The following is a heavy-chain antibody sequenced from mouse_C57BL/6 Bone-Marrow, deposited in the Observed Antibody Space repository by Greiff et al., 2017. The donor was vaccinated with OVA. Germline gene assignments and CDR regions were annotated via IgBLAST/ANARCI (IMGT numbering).Heavy chain of an antibody. V-gene: IGHV5-17*01. CDR2: ISSGSSTI. CDR3: AKGKPCDLYWYFDV. CDR1: GFTFSDYG. D-gene: IGHD2-13*01. J-gene: IGHJ1*03. Sequence: EVKLVESGGGLVKPGGSLKLSCAASGFTFSDYGMHWVRQAPEKGLEWVAYISSGSSTIYYADTVKGLFTISRDNAKNTLFLQMTSLRSEDTAMYYCAKGKPCDLYWYFDVWGTGTTVTVSS.